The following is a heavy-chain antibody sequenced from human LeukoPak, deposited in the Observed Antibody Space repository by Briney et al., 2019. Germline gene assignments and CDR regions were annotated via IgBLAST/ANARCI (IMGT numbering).Heavy chain of an antibody. V-gene: IGHV3-30*18. Sequence: GGSLRLSCAASGFTFSSYGMHWVCQAPGKGLEWVAVISYDGSNKYYADSVKGRFTISRDNSKNTLYLQMNSLRAEDTAVYYCAKDYCGGSCYSDYWGQGTLVTVSS. D-gene: IGHD2-15*01. CDR3: AKDYCGGSCYSDY. J-gene: IGHJ4*02. CDR1: GFTFSSYG. CDR2: ISYDGSNK.